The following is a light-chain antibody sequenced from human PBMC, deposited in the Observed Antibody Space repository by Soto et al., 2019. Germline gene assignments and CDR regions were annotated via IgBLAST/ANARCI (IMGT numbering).Light chain of an antibody. CDR3: QQLFDSPIT. CDR1: QVISTS. J-gene: IGKJ5*01. CDR2: AAS. V-gene: IGKV1-9*01. Sequence: DIQMTQSPSSLSASVGDRVTITCRASQVISTSLAWYQVKPGKAPKLLIYAASTLESGVPSRFSATVSGTEFSLTITSLQPEDFATYYCQQLFDSPITFGQGTRLDIK.